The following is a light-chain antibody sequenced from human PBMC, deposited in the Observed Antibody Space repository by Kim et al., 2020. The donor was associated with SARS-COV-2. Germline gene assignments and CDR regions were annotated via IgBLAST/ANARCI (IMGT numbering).Light chain of an antibody. V-gene: IGLV3-19*01. CDR2: GKN. J-gene: IGLJ2*01. CDR3: NSRDSNDNVV. Sequence: VALGQTVRITRQGDSLRSYYATCYQQKPGQAPILVIYGKNNRPSGIPDRFSGSSSGNTASLTITGTQAGDEADYYCNSRDSNDNVVFGGGTQLTVL. CDR1: SLRSYY.